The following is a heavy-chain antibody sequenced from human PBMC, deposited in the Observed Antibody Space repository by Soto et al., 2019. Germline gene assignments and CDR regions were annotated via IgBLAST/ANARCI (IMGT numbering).Heavy chain of an antibody. CDR2: IYWDDDK. D-gene: IGHD3-16*01. CDR1: GFSLSTSGVG. Sequence: QITLKESGPTLVKPTQTLTLTCTFSGFSLSTSGVGVGWIRQPPGKALEWLALIYWDDDKRYSPSLKSRLTITKDTPKNQVVLTMTNMDPVDTATYYCVHKGGGDRILDYWGQGTLVTVSS. J-gene: IGHJ4*02. V-gene: IGHV2-5*02. CDR3: VHKGGGDRILDY.